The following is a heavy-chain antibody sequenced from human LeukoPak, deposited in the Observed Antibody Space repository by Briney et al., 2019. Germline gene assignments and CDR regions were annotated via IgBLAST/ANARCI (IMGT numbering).Heavy chain of an antibody. V-gene: IGHV4-31*03. CDR1: GDSISSGGYY. CDR3: ARVEGSWAFDI. Sequence: SQTLSLTCTVSGDSISSGGYYWKWIRQHPGKGLEWIGYIYYSGSTYYNPSLKSRVSMSVDTSKDHFSLKLSSVTAADTAVYYCARVEGSWAFDIWGQGTMVTVSS. D-gene: IGHD3-10*01. CDR2: IYYSGST. J-gene: IGHJ3*02.